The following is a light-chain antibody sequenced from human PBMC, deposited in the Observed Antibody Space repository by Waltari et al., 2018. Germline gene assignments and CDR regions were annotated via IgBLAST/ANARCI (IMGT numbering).Light chain of an antibody. V-gene: IGKV1-5*03. CDR2: KAS. Sequence: DIQMTQSPSTLSASVGDRVTITCRASQSIIIWLAWYQQKPGKAPKLLIYKASSLESGVPSRFSGSGSWTEFTLTISSLQPDDFATYYCQQYSTYSRTFGQGTKVEIK. CDR1: QSIIIW. J-gene: IGKJ1*01. CDR3: QQYSTYSRT.